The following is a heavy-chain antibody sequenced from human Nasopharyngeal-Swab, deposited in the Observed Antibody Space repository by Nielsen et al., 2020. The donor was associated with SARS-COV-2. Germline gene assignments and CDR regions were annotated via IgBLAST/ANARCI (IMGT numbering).Heavy chain of an antibody. V-gene: IGHV5-51*01. CDR3: ARHPGDYYDRGGFDF. Sequence: GASLKISCKGSGYTFNNYWIGWVRQMPGKGLEWMGVIYPGDSDIKYSPSFRGQVTISADKSINAVYLQWSSLKASDSAMYFCARHPGDYYDRGGFDFWGQGTLVTVSS. CDR1: GYTFNNYW. J-gene: IGHJ4*02. D-gene: IGHD4-17*01. CDR2: IYPGDSDI.